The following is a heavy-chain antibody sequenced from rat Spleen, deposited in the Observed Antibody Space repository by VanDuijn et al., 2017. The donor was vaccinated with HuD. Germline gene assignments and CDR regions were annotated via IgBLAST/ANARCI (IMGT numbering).Heavy chain of an antibody. Sequence: EVQLVESGGGLVQPGRSLKFSCAASGFTFSDYAMAWVRQAPKKGLEWVATIIYDGSSTYYRDSVKGRFTISRDNAKSTLYLQMDSLRSEDTGTYYCARVGGYTTDYYHYFDYWGQGVMVTVSS. J-gene: IGHJ2*01. CDR3: ARVGGYTTDYYHYFDY. V-gene: IGHV5-17*01. CDR2: IIYDGSST. D-gene: IGHD1-6*01. CDR1: GFTFSDYA.